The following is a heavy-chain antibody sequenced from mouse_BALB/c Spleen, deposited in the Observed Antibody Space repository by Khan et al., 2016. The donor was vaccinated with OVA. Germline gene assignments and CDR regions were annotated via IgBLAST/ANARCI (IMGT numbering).Heavy chain of an antibody. CDR3: TRSGYGTFAY. CDR2: INPSNGGT. D-gene: IGHD2-1*01. Sequence: QVQLQQSGAELVKPGASVRLSCKASGYTFTSYYLYWVKQRPGQGLEWIGDINPSNGGTNFNEKFKSKAILTADKSSSTAYMQLSSLTSEDSAVYYCTRSGYGTFAYWGQGTLVTVSA. V-gene: IGHV1S81*02. CDR1: GYTFTSYY. J-gene: IGHJ3*01.